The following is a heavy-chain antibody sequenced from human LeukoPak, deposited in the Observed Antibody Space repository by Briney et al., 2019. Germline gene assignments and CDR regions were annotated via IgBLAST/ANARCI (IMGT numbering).Heavy chain of an antibody. CDR2: ISGSGGST. D-gene: IGHD4-23*01. Sequence: PGGSLRLSCAASGFTFSSYAMSWVRQAPGKGLEWVSAISGSGGSTYYADSVKGRFTISRDNSKNTLYLQMNSLRAEDTAVYYCATFYDWTTVVTLPKDYWGQGTLVTVSS. CDR3: ATFYDWTTVVTLPKDY. J-gene: IGHJ4*02. V-gene: IGHV3-23*01. CDR1: GFTFSSYA.